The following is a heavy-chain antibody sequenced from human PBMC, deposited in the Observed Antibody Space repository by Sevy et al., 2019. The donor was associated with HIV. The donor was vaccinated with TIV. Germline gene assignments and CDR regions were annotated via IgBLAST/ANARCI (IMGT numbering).Heavy chain of an antibody. Sequence: GGSLRLSCAASGFSFSGYGMHWVRQAPGKGLEWVAVIWYDGTNKEYKDSVKGRYTISRDNSKNTLYLQMNSLRAEDTAVYYCARERIAVAGMGYYFDFWGQGPLVTVS. D-gene: IGHD6-19*01. V-gene: IGHV3-33*01. CDR3: ARERIAVAGMGYYFDF. J-gene: IGHJ4*02. CDR2: IWYDGTNK. CDR1: GFSFSGYG.